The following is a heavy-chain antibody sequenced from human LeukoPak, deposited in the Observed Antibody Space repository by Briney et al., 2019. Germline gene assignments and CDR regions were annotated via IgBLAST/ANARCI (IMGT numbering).Heavy chain of an antibody. CDR1: GVSMSAYQ. V-gene: IGHV4-4*07. J-gene: IGHJ5*02. CDR3: ARDSDVLVDYDFWSGFNNWFDP. Sequence: SETLSLTCTVSGVSMSAYQWSWVRQSPEKGLEWIGCINTKGETSYNPSLKSRVTMSVDTSKNQFSLKLSSVTAADTAVYYCARDSDVLVDYDFWSGFNNWFDPWGQGTLVTVSS. CDR2: INTKGET. D-gene: IGHD3-3*01.